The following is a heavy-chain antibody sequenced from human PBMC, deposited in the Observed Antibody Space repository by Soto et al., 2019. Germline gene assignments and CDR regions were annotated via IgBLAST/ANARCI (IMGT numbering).Heavy chain of an antibody. CDR3: ARVKWLETTHWFDP. J-gene: IGHJ5*02. D-gene: IGHD6-19*01. CDR2: IYYSGST. V-gene: IGHV4-59*01. CDR1: GGSISSYY. Sequence: SETLSLTCTVSGGSISSYYWSWIRQPPGKGLEWIGYIYYSGSTNYNPSLKSRVTISVDTSKNQFSLKLSSVTAADTAVYYCARVKWLETTHWFDPWGQGTLVTVS.